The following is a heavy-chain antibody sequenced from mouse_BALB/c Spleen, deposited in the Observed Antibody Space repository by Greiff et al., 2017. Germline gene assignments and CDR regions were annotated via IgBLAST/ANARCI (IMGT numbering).Heavy chain of an antibody. CDR3: ARKDYGFAY. V-gene: IGHV1-4*02. D-gene: IGHD1-1*02. J-gene: IGHJ3*01. CDR2: INPSSGYT. CDR1: GYTFTSYT. Sequence: QVQLQQSAAELARPGASVKMSCKASGYTFTSYTMHWVKQRPGQGLEWIGYINPSSGYTEYNQKFKDKTTLTADKSSSTAYMQLSSLTSEDSAVYYCARKDYGFAYWGQGTLVTVSA.